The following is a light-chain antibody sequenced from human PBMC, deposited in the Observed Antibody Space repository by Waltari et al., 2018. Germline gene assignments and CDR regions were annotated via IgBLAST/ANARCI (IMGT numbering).Light chain of an antibody. Sequence: QLVVTQSPSASASLGASVKFTFTLSSGHTTFALAWPQQQPQKGPRYLMTVNGDGSHRKGDGIPDRFSGSSSGADRYLTVSSLQSEDEADYYCQTWGSGIVVFGGGTKLTVL. V-gene: IGLV4-69*01. CDR3: QTWGSGIVV. J-gene: IGLJ2*01. CDR1: SGHTTFA. CDR2: VNGDGSH.